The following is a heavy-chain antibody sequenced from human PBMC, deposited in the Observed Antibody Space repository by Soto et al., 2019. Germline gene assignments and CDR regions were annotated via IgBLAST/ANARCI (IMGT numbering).Heavy chain of an antibody. V-gene: IGHV1-2*02. CDR1: GYTFIAYY. J-gene: IGHJ3*01. D-gene: IGHD3-9*01. CDR2: INPNTGVT. CDR3: AKDSHYDILTGYSRNAFDV. Sequence: WASVKVSCKTSGYTFIAYYIHWVRQAPGQGLEWMGWINPNTGVTNYAQKFQGRVTLTGDTSIRTAYLELSALTFDDTAVYFCAKDSHYDILTGYSRNAFDVWGQGTAVTVSS.